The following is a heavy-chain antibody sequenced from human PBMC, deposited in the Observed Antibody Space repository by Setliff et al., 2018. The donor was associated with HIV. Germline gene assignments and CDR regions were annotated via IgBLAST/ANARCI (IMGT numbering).Heavy chain of an antibody. V-gene: IGHV1-69*13. Sequence: SVKVSCKASGGTFSNYAFSWVRQAPGQGLEWMGGIIPLLGTANYAQNFQGRVTITADASTSTAYMELSSLGSEDTAMYYCARDRHHYDSSGFDAFDLWGQGTMVTVSS. CDR3: ARDRHHYDSSGFDAFDL. D-gene: IGHD3-22*01. CDR1: GGTFSNYA. CDR2: IIPLLGTA. J-gene: IGHJ3*01.